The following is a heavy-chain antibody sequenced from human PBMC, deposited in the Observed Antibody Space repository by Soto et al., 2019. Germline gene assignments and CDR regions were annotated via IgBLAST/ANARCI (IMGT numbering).Heavy chain of an antibody. D-gene: IGHD6-13*01. Sequence: ASVKLSCKASAYTFTIYSMHWVRQAPGQRLEWMGWINAGNGNTKYSQKFQGRVTITRDTSASTAYMELSSLRSEDTAVYYCARYNAAGNDAFDICGQGTMVTVSS. CDR1: AYTFTIYS. CDR3: ARYNAAGNDAFDI. J-gene: IGHJ3*02. CDR2: INAGNGNT. V-gene: IGHV1-3*01.